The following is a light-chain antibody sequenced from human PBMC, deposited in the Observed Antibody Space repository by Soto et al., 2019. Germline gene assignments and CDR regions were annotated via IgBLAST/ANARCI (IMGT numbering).Light chain of an antibody. V-gene: IGKV1-5*03. CDR1: QDIRND. CDR3: QQYNSYWT. J-gene: IGKJ1*01. Sequence: IQMTQSPSSLSASIGDRVTITCRASQDIRNDLAWYQQKPGKAPKLLIYKASSLESGVPSRFSGSGSGTEFTLTISSLQPDDFATYYCQQYNSYWTFGQGTKVDIK. CDR2: KAS.